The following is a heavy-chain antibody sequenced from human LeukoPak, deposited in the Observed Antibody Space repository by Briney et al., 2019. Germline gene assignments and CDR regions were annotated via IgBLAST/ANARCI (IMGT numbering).Heavy chain of an antibody. D-gene: IGHD2-21*02. J-gene: IGHJ5*02. V-gene: IGHV3-48*03. CDR3: ARALLLEDNWFDP. CDR1: GFTFSSYE. CDR2: ISSSGSTI. Sequence: GGSPRLSCAASGFTFSSYEMNWVRQAPGKGLEWVSYISSSGSTIYYADSVKGRFTISRDNAKNSLYLQMNSLRAEDTAVYYCARALLLEDNWFDPWGQGTLVTVSS.